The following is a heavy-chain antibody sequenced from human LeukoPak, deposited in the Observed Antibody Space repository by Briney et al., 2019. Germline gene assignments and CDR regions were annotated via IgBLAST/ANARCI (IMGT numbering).Heavy chain of an antibody. Sequence: PSETLSLTCTVSGGSVSSGSYHWSWIRQPPGKGLEWIGYIYYSGSTNYNPSLKSRVTISVDTSKNQFSLKLSSVTAADTAVYYCAKDVTLRNMGPLQCFDYWGQGALVTVSS. CDR3: AKDVTLRNMGPLQCFDY. D-gene: IGHD4-11*01. V-gene: IGHV4-61*01. J-gene: IGHJ4*02. CDR2: IYYSGST. CDR1: GGSVSSGSYH.